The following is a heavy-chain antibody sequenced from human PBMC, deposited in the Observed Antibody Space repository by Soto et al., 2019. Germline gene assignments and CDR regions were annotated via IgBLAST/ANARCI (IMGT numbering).Heavy chain of an antibody. CDR2: IDSSGEK. CDR1: GLSITDSEMG. V-gene: IGHV2-26*01. D-gene: IGHD6-19*01. J-gene: IGHJ5*02. Sequence: QVTLKESGPVLVKPTETLTLRCTVSGLSITDSEMGVSWISQPPGQPLEWLAHIDSSGEKSYRTFLKSRLATSKDTSKSQIVLTMTNMDPADTATYYCARRHLAVAVSPWFDPWGQGIPVTVSS. CDR3: ARRHLAVAVSPWFDP.